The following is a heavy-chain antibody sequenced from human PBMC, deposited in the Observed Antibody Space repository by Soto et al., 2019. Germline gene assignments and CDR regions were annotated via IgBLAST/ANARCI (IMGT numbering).Heavy chain of an antibody. CDR2: IYRTGST. D-gene: IGHD1-7*01. J-gene: IGHJ4*02. CDR1: GGSFTSNNW. V-gene: IGHV4-4*02. CDR3: ASRDPGTSVDY. Sequence: PSETLSLTCAVSGGSFTSNNWWTWVRQPPGQGLEWIGEIYRTGSTNYNPSLKSRVTISLDKSENQFSLKVTSLAAADTAVYYCASRDPGTSVDYWGQGTLVTVSS.